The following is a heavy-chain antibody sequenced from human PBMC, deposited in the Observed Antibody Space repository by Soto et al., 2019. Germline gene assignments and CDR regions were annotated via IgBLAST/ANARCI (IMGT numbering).Heavy chain of an antibody. CDR3: VRVCSGSWLYYSYCMYV. V-gene: IGHV3-74*01. J-gene: IGHJ6*02. D-gene: IGHD3-10*02. Sequence: EVQLVESGGGLVQPGGSLRLSCAASGFTFSNYWMHWVRQAPGKGLVWVSRINSDGSSTSYADSVKGRFTISRDNAKNTLYLQITGLGAADTAGYYCVRVCSGSWLYYSYCMYVLGQGTTVTVSS. CDR1: GFTFSNYW. CDR2: INSDGSST.